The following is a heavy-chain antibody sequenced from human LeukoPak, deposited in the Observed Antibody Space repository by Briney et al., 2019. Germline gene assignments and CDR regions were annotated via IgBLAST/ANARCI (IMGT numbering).Heavy chain of an antibody. CDR1: GFTFSRSW. Sequence: GGSLRLSCTASGFTFSRSWMNWIRQARGKGLEWVANINPDGDGMRFVDSVKGRFTMSRDNAQSSLHLQMNSLRVEDTAFYYCAAWTDRGYSYWGQGVLVTVSS. CDR2: INPDGDGM. V-gene: IGHV3-7*01. J-gene: IGHJ4*02. CDR3: AAWTDRGYSY. D-gene: IGHD5-12*01.